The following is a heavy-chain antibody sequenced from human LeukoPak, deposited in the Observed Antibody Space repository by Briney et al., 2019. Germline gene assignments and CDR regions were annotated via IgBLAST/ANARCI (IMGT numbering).Heavy chain of an antibody. V-gene: IGHV1-2*02. CDR3: ASEKYCSSISCSYNWFDP. Sequence: ASVKVSCKASGYTFSGYYMHRVRQAPGQGLEWMGWINPHSGGTNYAQKFQGRVTMTRDTSISTAYMELSSLRSDDTAVYYCASEKYCSSISCSYNWFDPWGQGTLVTVSS. D-gene: IGHD2-2*01. J-gene: IGHJ5*02. CDR2: INPHSGGT. CDR1: GYTFSGYY.